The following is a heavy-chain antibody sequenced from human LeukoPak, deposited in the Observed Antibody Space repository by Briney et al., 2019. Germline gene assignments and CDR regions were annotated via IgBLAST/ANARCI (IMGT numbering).Heavy chain of an antibody. CDR2: ISSSSSYI. J-gene: IGHJ4*02. CDR3: ARDFVEVYALYYFDY. V-gene: IGHV3-21*01. D-gene: IGHD2-8*01. Sequence: GGSLRLSCAASGSTFSSYSMNWVRQAPGKGLEWVSSISSSSSYIYYADSVKGRFTISRDNAKNSLYLQMNSLRAEDTAVYYCARDFVEVYALYYFDYWGQGTLVTVSS. CDR1: GSTFSSYS.